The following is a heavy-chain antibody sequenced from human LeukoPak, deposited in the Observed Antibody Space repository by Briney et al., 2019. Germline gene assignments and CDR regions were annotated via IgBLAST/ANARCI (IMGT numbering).Heavy chain of an antibody. D-gene: IGHD5-18*01. CDR1: GGSISSYY. V-gene: IGHV4-59*01. Sequence: SETLSLTCTVSGGSISSYYWSWIRQPPGKGLEWIGYIYYSGSTNYNPSLKSRVTISVDTSKNQFSLKLSSVTAADTAVYYCARESPVTSNFDHWGQGTLVTVSS. CDR2: IYYSGST. CDR3: ARESPVTSNFDH. J-gene: IGHJ4*02.